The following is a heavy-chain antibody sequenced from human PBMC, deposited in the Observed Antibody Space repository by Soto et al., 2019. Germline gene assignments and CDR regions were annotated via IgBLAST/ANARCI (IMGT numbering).Heavy chain of an antibody. CDR3: ARDRVTMIVVNGMDV. Sequence: EVQLVESGGGLVQPGGSLRLSCAASGFTFSSYWMHWVRQAPGKGLVWVSRINSDGSSTSYADSVKGRFTISRDNAKNTLYLQMNSLRAEGTAVYYCARDRVTMIVVNGMDVWGQGTTVTVSS. CDR2: INSDGSST. V-gene: IGHV3-74*01. CDR1: GFTFSSYW. D-gene: IGHD3-22*01. J-gene: IGHJ6*02.